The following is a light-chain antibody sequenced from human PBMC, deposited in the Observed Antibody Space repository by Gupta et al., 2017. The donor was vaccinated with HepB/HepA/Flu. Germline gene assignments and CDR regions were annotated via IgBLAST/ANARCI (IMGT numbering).Light chain of an antibody. CDR2: EGS. J-gene: IGLJ2*01. V-gene: IGLV2-18*02. CDR1: STDIGSFNR. Sequence: QSALTQPPSVSGSPGQSVTISCTGTSTDIGSFNRVSWYQQPPGTAPKLMIYEGSNRPSGVPDRFSGAKSGNTASLTISGLQAEDEADYYCNSYTSSSTVVFGGGTKLTVL. CDR3: NSYTSSSTVV.